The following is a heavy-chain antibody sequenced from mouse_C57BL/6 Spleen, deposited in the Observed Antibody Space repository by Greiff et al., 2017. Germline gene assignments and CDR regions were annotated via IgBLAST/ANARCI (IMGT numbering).Heavy chain of an antibody. CDR3: ARACGRAYAMDY. Sequence: EVQLQQSGPELVKPGASVKISCKASGYTFTDYYMNWVKQSHGKSLEWIGDINPNNGGTSYNQKFKGKATLTVDKSSSTAYMELRSLTSEDSAVYYCARACGRAYAMDYWGQGTSVTVSS. D-gene: IGHD3-3*01. J-gene: IGHJ4*01. V-gene: IGHV1-26*01. CDR2: INPNNGGT. CDR1: GYTFTDYY.